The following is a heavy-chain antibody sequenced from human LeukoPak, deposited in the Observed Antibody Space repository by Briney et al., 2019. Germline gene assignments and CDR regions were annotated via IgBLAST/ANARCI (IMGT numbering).Heavy chain of an antibody. CDR1: GYTFTIYG. V-gene: IGHV1-18*01. CDR2: ISAYNGNT. D-gene: IGHD6-6*01. Sequence: ASVKVSCKASGYTFTIYGISWVRQAPGQGLEWMGWISAYNGNTNYAQKLQGRVTMTTDTSTSTAYMELRSLRSDDTAVYYCARSSIAARPWWFDPWGQGTLVTVSS. J-gene: IGHJ5*02. CDR3: ARSSIAARPWWFDP.